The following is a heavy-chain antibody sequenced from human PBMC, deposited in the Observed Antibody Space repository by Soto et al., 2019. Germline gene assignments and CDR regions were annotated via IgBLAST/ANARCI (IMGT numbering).Heavy chain of an antibody. CDR3: AKVTNAYEIIF. CDR2: ISYDGNTQ. Sequence: QVQLVESGGGVVQPGRSLRLSCAASGFIFSGYAMHWVRQAPGKGLEWVAVISYDGNTQYYADSVESRFTVSRDNSNNMLYVQMNNLRDEDTAMYYCAKVTNAYEIIFWGQGTLVTVSS. J-gene: IGHJ4*02. D-gene: IGHD3-9*01. V-gene: IGHV3-30-3*01. CDR1: GFIFSGYA.